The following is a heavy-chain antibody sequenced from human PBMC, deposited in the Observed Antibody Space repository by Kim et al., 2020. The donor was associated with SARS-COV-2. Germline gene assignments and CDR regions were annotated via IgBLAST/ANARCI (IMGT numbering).Heavy chain of an antibody. Sequence: SVKVSCKASGGTFSSYAISWVRQAPGQGLEWMGGIIPIFGTANYAQKFQGRVTITADESTSTAYMELSSLRSEDTAVYYCARDTYYYGSGGVYFDYWGQGTLVTVSS. V-gene: IGHV1-69*13. J-gene: IGHJ4*02. D-gene: IGHD3-10*01. CDR3: ARDTYYYGSGGVYFDY. CDR1: GGTFSSYA. CDR2: IIPIFGTA.